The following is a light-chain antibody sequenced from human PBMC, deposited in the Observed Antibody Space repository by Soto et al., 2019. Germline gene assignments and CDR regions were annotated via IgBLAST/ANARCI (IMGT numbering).Light chain of an antibody. CDR2: GNT. CDR1: SSNIGAGSD. V-gene: IGLV1-40*01. J-gene: IGLJ1*01. CDR3: QTYDSSLSGLYV. Sequence: QSVLTQPPSISGAPGQRVTISCTGSSSNIGAGSDVHWYHQLPGTAPKLLIYGNTNRPSGVPDRFSGSKSGTSASLAIAGLPTEDEGDYYCQTYDSSLSGLYVFGTGTKLTVL.